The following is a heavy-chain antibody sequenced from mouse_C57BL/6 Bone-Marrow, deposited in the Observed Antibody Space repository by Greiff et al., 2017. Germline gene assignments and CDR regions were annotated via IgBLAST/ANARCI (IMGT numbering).Heavy chain of an antibody. CDR1: GFTFSSYA. D-gene: IGHD4-1*01. CDR3: ARGWDYYAMDY. CDR2: ISDGGSYT. Sequence: EVKLMESGGGLVKPGGSLKLSCAASGFTFSSYAMSWVRQTPEKRLEWVATISDGGSYTYYPDNVKGRFTISRDNAKNNLYLQMSHLKPEDTAMYYCARGWDYYAMDYWGQGTSVTVSS. J-gene: IGHJ4*01. V-gene: IGHV5-4*03.